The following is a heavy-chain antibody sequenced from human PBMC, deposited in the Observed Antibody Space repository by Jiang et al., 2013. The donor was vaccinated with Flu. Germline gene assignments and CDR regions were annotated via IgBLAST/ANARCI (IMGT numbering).Heavy chain of an antibody. CDR2: VYPGNSET. J-gene: IGHJ4*02. CDR1: GYTFSSHW. D-gene: IGHD1-26*01. Sequence: VQLVESGAVLKKPGESLKISCKGSGYTFSSHWIGWVRQMPGKGLEWIGLVYPGNSETRYSPSLQGQVTISTDLSITTAYLEFSSLKASDTAIYYCASVGTARSSFDYWGQGTLVTVSS. CDR3: ASVGTARSSFDY. V-gene: IGHV5-51*01.